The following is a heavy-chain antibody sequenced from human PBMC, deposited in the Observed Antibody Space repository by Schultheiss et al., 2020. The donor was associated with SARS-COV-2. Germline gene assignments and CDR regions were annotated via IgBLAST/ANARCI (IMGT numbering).Heavy chain of an antibody. D-gene: IGHD3-10*01. Sequence: SETLSLTCTVSGGSISSGGYYWSWIRQHPGKGLEWIGYIYHSGSTYYNPSLKSRVTISVDTSKNQFSLKLSSVTAADTAVYYCARGYYYGSGRPDYWGQGTLVTVSS. V-gene: IGHV4-31*03. J-gene: IGHJ4*02. CDR2: IYHSGST. CDR1: GGSISSGGYY. CDR3: ARGYYYGSGRPDY.